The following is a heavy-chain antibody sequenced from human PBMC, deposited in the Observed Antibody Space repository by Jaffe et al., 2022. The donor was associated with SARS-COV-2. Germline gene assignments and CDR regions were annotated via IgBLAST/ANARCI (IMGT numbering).Heavy chain of an antibody. CDR3: AGDGDAVDKGGFDH. D-gene: IGHD7-27*01. CDR1: GFAFSDYA. CDR2: TSYDEENK. Sequence: QVQLVESGGGVVQPGGSLRLSCAASGFAFSDYAMHWVRQAPGKGLEWVAVTSYDEENKFYADSVKGRFTISRDNSKNRVYLQMNSLRAEDTAVYYCAGDGDAVDKGGFDHWGQGTLVTVSS. V-gene: IGHV3-30*04. J-gene: IGHJ4*02.